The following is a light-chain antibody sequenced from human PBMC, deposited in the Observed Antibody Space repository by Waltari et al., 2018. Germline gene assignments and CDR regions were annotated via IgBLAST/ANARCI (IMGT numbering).Light chain of an antibody. CDR3: MQALQTPDT. CDR2: LGS. J-gene: IGKJ5*01. V-gene: IGKV2-28*01. CDR1: QSPLLSIGNNY. Sequence: IVLTRLQCSLPAPPGGRPPFPSGSTQSPLLSIGNNYLDWYLQKPGQSPQLLIYLGSKRASGVPDRFSGSGSGTDFTLKISRVEAEDVGVYYCMQALQTPDTFGQGTRLEIK.